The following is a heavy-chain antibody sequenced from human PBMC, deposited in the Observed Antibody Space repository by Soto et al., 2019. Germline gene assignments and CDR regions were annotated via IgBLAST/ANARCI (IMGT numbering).Heavy chain of an antibody. CDR1: GYTFASYA. Sequence: QVQLVQSGAEVKKPGASVKVSCKASGYTFASYAISWMRQAPGQGLEWMGWISAYNGNTNYAQKLQGRVTMTTDTPTSTAYMELRSLRSADTAVYYCARDPPPPVYWGQGNLVTVSS. D-gene: IGHD2-2*01. CDR2: ISAYNGNT. J-gene: IGHJ4*02. V-gene: IGHV1-18*01. CDR3: ARDPPPPVY.